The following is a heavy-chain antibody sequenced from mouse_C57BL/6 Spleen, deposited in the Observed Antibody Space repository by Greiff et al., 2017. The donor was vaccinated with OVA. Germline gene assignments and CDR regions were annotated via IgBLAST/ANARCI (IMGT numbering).Heavy chain of an antibody. Sequence: VQVVESGAELVRPGASVTLSCKASGYTFTDYEMHWVKQTPVHGLEWIGAIDPETGGTAYNQKFKGKAILTADKSSSTAYMELRSLTSEDSADYSGNGDGNYEDVEFAYWGQGTLVTVSA. CDR3: NGDGNYEDVEFAY. CDR1: GYTFTDYE. CDR2: IDPETGGT. V-gene: IGHV1-15*01. D-gene: IGHD2-1*01. J-gene: IGHJ3*01.